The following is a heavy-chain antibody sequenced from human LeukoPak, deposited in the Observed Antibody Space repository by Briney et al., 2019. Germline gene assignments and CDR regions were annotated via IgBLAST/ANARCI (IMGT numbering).Heavy chain of an antibody. V-gene: IGHV3-30-3*01. D-gene: IGHD5-24*01. CDR3: ARDQGDGYQTLFDY. Sequence: GGSLRLSCAASGFTFSSYAMHWVRQAPGKGLEWVAVISYDGSNKYYADSVKGRFTISRDNSKNTLYLQMNSLRAEDTAVYYCARDQGDGYQTLFDYWGQGTLVTVSS. CDR2: ISYDGSNK. J-gene: IGHJ4*02. CDR1: GFTFSSYA.